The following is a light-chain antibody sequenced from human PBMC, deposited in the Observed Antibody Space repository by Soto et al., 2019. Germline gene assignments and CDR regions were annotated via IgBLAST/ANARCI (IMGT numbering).Light chain of an antibody. CDR2: AAS. CDR1: QGISTY. V-gene: IGKV1-9*01. CDR3: QQLNSYLFT. Sequence: IQLTQSPSFLSASIGDRVTITCRASQGISTYLAWYQQKPGKAPNLLIYAASTLESGVPSRFSGSGSGTEFTLTITSLEPEDLATYYCQQLNSYLFTFGGGPRWRSN. J-gene: IGKJ4*01.